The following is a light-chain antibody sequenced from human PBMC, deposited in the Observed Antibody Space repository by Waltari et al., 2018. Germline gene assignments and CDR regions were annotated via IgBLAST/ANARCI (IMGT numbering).Light chain of an antibody. V-gene: IGKV3-15*01. CDR2: GAS. Sequence: DIVLTQSPATLSVSPGESVSLPCRASQDITYNLAWYQQKPGQAPRLPIFGASTRATGVPARFSGSGSGTDFTLTISTLQSEDFAVYSCQQYNDWPPAYTFGKGTKLEIK. CDR3: QQYNDWPPAYT. CDR1: QDITYN. J-gene: IGKJ2*01.